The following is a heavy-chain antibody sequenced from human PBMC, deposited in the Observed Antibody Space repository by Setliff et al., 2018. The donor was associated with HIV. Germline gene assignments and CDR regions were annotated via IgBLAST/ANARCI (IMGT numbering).Heavy chain of an antibody. D-gene: IGHD2-21*01. Sequence: ASVKVSCKASGYTFSRYGITWVRQAPGQGLEWMGWISASNGNTNYAQKFQGTVTMTRDTSTSTVYLELRRLRSDDTAVYFCARGGPARVALLYWFDPWGQGTLVTVS. CDR2: ISASNGNT. CDR3: ARGGPARVALLYWFDP. V-gene: IGHV1-18*01. CDR1: GYTFSRYG. J-gene: IGHJ5*02.